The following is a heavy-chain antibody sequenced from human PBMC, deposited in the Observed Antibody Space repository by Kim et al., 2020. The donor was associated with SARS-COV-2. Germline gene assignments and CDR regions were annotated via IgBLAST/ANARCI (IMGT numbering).Heavy chain of an antibody. V-gene: IGHV3-33*06. D-gene: IGHD6-19*01. J-gene: IGHJ4*02. CDR1: GFTFSSYA. CDR3: AKDTAVAGFVDY. CDR2: IWYDGSNK. Sequence: GGSLRLSCAASGFTFSSYAMHWVRQAPGKGLEWVAVIWYDGSNKYYADSVKGRFTISRDNSKNTLYLQMNSLRAEDTAVYYCAKDTAVAGFVDYWGQGTLVTVSS.